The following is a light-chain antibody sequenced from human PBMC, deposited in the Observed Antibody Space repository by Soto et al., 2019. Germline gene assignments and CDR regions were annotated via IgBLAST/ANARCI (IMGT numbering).Light chain of an antibody. V-gene: IGKV3-20*01. J-gene: IGKJ2*01. CDR3: HQYGDAPQT. CDR1: QSVSGNY. CDR2: LVS. Sequence: VLTQSPGTLSLSPGERATLSCRARQSVSGNYLAWYQQKRGQAPRLLIYLVSTRANGIPDRFSGSASGTDFTLSISRLEPEDSALYYCHQYGDAPQTFGQGTKVEI.